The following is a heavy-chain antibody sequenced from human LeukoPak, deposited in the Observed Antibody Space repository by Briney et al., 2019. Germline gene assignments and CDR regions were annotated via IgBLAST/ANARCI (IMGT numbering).Heavy chain of an antibody. Sequence: SETLSLTCTVSGGSISSGGYYWSWIRQHPGKRLEWIGYIYYSGSTYYNPSLKSRVTISVDTSKNQFSLKLSSVTAADTAVYYCARDQNDNWFDPWGQGTLVTVSP. V-gene: IGHV4-31*03. CDR1: GGSISSGGYY. CDR2: IYYSGST. J-gene: IGHJ5*02. CDR3: ARDQNDNWFDP.